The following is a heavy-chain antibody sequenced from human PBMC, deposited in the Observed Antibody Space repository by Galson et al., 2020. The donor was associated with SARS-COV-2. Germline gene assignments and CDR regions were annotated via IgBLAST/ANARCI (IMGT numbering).Heavy chain of an antibody. Sequence: GESLKISCAASGFTFSSYAMHWVRQAPGKGLEWVAVISYDGSNKYYADSVKGRFTISRDNSKNTLYLQMNSLRAEDTAVYYCARDGGSGLLWFGELLIGNWFDPWGQGTLVTVSS. J-gene: IGHJ5*02. CDR2: ISYDGSNK. V-gene: IGHV3-30*04. CDR1: GFTFSSYA. D-gene: IGHD3-10*01. CDR3: ARDGGSGLLWFGELLIGNWFDP.